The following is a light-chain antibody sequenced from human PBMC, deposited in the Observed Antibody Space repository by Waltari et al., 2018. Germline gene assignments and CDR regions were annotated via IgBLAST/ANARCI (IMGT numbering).Light chain of an antibody. J-gene: IGKJ4*01. CDR3: QQYDNLPSLT. V-gene: IGKV1-33*01. Sequence: DIQMTQSPSSLSASVGDRVTITCQASQDISNYLNWYQQKPGKAPKLLIYDASKLETGVPSRVSGSGSGTDFTFTISSLQPEDIATYYCQQYDNLPSLTFGGGTKVEIK. CDR1: QDISNY. CDR2: DAS.